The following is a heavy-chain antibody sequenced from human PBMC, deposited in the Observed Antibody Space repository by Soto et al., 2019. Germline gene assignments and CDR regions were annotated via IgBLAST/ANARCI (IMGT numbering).Heavy chain of an antibody. D-gene: IGHD2-15*01. CDR3: ARDAGGPADY. CDR2: MYYSGST. CDR1: VESISIYY. J-gene: IGHJ4*02. Sequence: SETLSLTCTVSVESISIYYWSWIRQPPGKGLEWIGYMYYSGSTNYNPSLKSRVTISVDTSKNQFSLKLSSVTAADTAVYYCARDAGGPADYWGQGTLVTAPQ. V-gene: IGHV4-59*01.